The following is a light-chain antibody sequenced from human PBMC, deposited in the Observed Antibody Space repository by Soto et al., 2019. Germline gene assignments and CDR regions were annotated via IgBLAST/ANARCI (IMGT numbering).Light chain of an antibody. J-gene: IGKJ1*01. CDR1: QSVSSY. CDR3: QQYYSYPVE. CDR2: DAS. Sequence: EIGMTQSPATLSLTPGERATLSCRASQSVSSYLAWCQQKPGQAPRLLIYDASNRATGIPARFSGSGSGTDFTLTISCLQSEDFATYYCQQYYSYPVEFGQGTKVDIK. V-gene: IGKV3D-15*01.